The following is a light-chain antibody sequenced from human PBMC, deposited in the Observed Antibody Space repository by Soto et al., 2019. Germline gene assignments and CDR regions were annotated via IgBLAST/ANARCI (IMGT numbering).Light chain of an antibody. V-gene: IGKV3-20*01. CDR1: QSLITRY. Sequence: EIVLTQSPGTLSLFPGERATLSCRASQSLITRYLAWYQQKPGQAPRLLIYGASSRATGIPDRFSGSGSGTDFTLPISRLEPEDFAVYSCQQYGTSPTFGPGTRLEIK. J-gene: IGKJ5*01. CDR2: GAS. CDR3: QQYGTSPT.